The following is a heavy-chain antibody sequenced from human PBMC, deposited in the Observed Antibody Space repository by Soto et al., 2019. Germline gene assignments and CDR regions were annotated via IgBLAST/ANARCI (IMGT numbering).Heavy chain of an antibody. CDR3: AGAPGLGVAHIDY. V-gene: IGHV4-59*02. J-gene: IGHJ4*02. CDR1: GGSVTGFY. Sequence: PSETLSLTCTVSGGSVTGFYWSWIRQPPGKGLEWIGYIFHSGSSNYNPSLKSRVTISVDTSKSQISLRLTSVTAADTAVYYCAGAPGLGVAHIDYWGQGTLVTVS. CDR2: IFHSGSS. D-gene: IGHD6-19*01.